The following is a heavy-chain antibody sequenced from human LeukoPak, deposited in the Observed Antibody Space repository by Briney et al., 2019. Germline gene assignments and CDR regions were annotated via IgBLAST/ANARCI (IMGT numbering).Heavy chain of an antibody. Sequence: PSQTLSLTCTVSGGSTSSGDYYWSWIRQPPGKGLEWIGYIYYSGSTYYNPSLKSRVTISVDTSKNQFSLKLSSVTAADTAVYYCARVYCSSTSCYPFDYWGQGTLVTVSS. CDR1: GGSTSSGDYY. J-gene: IGHJ4*02. CDR3: ARVYCSSTSCYPFDY. CDR2: IYYSGST. V-gene: IGHV4-30-4*01. D-gene: IGHD2-2*01.